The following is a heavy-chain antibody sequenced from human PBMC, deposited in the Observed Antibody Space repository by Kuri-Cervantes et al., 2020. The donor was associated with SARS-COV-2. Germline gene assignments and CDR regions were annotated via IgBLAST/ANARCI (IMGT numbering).Heavy chain of an antibody. V-gene: IGHV1-18*01. CDR2: ISGYSGDT. CDR3: ARGDGYNPLRYFDL. CDR1: GGTFSSYA. J-gene: IGHJ2*01. Sequence: ASVKVSCKASGGTFSSYAISWVRQAPGQGLEWMGWISGYSGDTNYAQNLQGRVTMTRDISTSTAYMELKSLTSDDTAVYYCARGDGYNPLRYFDLWGRGTLVTVSS. D-gene: IGHD5-24*01.